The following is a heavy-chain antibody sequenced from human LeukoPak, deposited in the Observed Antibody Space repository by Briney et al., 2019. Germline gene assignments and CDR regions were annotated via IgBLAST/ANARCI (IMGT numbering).Heavy chain of an antibody. V-gene: IGHV4-61*01. Sequence: SETLSLTCIVSGGSFSSGSYYWSWIRHPPGTGLEWIGYIYYSGSTNYNPSLKSRVTISADTSKNQFSLKLSSVTAADTAVYYCARASKRGVAAAGPSWFDPWGRGTLVIVSS. CDR3: ARASKRGVAAAGPSWFDP. CDR1: GGSFSSGSYY. J-gene: IGHJ5*02. CDR2: IYYSGST. D-gene: IGHD6-13*01.